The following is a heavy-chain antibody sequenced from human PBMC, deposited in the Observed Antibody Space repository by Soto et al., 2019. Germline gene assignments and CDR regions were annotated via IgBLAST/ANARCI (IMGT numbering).Heavy chain of an antibody. J-gene: IGHJ4*02. D-gene: IGHD6-19*01. CDR3: TRASAVGGGSINSLPDNY. CDR2: INPGSGGP. V-gene: IGHV1-2*02. Sequence: ASVKVSCKASGYTFTDYSLHWVRQAPGQGLEWMGCINPGSGGPDYAQKFQGRVTMTRDTSITTAYMELSTLSCDDTAMYYCTRASAVGGGSINSLPDNYWGQGTLVTVSS. CDR1: GYTFTDYS.